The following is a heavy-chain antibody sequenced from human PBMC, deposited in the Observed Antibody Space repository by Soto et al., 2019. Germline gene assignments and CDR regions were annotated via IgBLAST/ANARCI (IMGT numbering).Heavy chain of an antibody. CDR2: VYTSGTT. CDR1: GGSISSYF. D-gene: IGHD3-16*01. Sequence: SSETLSLTWTVSGGSISSYFWTWIRQPAGKVLEWIGRVYTSGTTNYNPSLKRRVTISVDTSKNQFSLQLSSVTAAATAVYYCARLGTNGQTLDYWGPGTLVTVSS. CDR3: ARLGTNGQTLDY. V-gene: IGHV4-4*07. J-gene: IGHJ4*02.